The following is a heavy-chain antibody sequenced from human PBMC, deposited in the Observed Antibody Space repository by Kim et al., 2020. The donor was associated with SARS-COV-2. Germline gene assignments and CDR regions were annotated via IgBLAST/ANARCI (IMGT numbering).Heavy chain of an antibody. CDR3: AKDRSYYYDSSGQTNDYY. CDR1: GFTFSSYA. V-gene: IGHV3-23*01. D-gene: IGHD3-22*01. J-gene: IGHJ4*02. CDR2: ISGSGGST. Sequence: GGSLRLSCAASGFTFSSYAMSWVRQAPGKGLEWVSAISGSGGSTYYADSVKGRFTISRDNSKNTLYLQMNSLRAEDTAVYYCAKDRSYYYDSSGQTNDYYWGQGTLVTVSS.